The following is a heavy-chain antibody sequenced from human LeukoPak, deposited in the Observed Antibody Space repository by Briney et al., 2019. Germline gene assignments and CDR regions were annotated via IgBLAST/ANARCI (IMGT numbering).Heavy chain of an antibody. CDR1: GGSISSGGYY. J-gene: IGHJ4*02. CDR2: IYYSGST. V-gene: IGHV4-31*03. D-gene: IGHD3-22*01. Sequence: SQTLSLTCTVSGGSISSGGYYWSWIRQHPGKGLEWIGYIYYSGSTYYNPSLKSRVTISVDTSKNQFSLKLSSVTAADTAVYYCARVIRIRGPDYDSSGYYLDYWGQGTLVTVSS. CDR3: ARVIRIRGPDYDSSGYYLDY.